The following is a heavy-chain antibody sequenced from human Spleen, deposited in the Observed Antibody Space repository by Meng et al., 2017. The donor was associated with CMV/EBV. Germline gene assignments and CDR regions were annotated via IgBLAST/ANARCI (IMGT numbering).Heavy chain of an antibody. J-gene: IGHJ4*02. D-gene: IGHD1-26*01. Sequence: GGSLRLSCTVSGGSITSSTFYWGWIRQPPGKGLEWVSAISGSGGSTYYADSVKGRFTISRDNSKNTLYLQMNSLTIEDTAVYYCAREQWEVPHGPLDSWGRGTLVTVSS. CDR2: ISGSGGST. CDR1: GGSITSST. V-gene: IGHV3-23*01. CDR3: AREQWEVPHGPLDS.